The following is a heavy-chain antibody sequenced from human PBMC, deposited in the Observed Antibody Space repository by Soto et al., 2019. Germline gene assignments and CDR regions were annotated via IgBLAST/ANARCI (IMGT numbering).Heavy chain of an antibody. Sequence: ASVKVSCKASGYSFTSYGISWVRQAPGQGLEWMGWISAYNGNTNYAQKLQGRVTMTTDTSTSTAYMELRSLRSDDTAVYYCASGGAVIQTYGMDVWGQGTTVTVSS. D-gene: IGHD3-22*01. CDR3: ASGGAVIQTYGMDV. V-gene: IGHV1-18*01. CDR1: GYSFTSYG. CDR2: ISAYNGNT. J-gene: IGHJ6*02.